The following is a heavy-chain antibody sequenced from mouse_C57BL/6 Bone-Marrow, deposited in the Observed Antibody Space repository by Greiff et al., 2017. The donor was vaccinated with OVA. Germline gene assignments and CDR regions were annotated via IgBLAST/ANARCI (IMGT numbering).Heavy chain of an antibody. Sequence: EVKVEESGGGLVQPGESLKLSCESNEYEFPSHDMSWVRKTPEKRLELVAAINSDGGSTYYPDTMERRFIISRDNTKKTLYLQMSSLRSEDTALYYCARHKGSYYDYSFAYWGQGTLVTVSA. J-gene: IGHJ3*01. CDR1: EYEFPSHD. V-gene: IGHV5-2*03. CDR3: ARHKGSYYDYSFAY. D-gene: IGHD2-4*01. CDR2: INSDGGST.